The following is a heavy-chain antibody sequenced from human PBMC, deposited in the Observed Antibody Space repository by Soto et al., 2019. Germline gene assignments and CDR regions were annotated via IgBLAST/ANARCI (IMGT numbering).Heavy chain of an antibody. CDR1: GYTFTTYD. J-gene: IGHJ2*01. CDR2: ISPYNGNT. V-gene: IGHV1-18*01. CDR3: ARILTTDWYFDL. Sequence: ASVKVSCKASGYTFTTYDISWVRQAPGQGLEWMGWISPYNGNTNYAQKFQDRVTMTTDTSTSTAYMEVRSLRSDDTAVYYCARILTTDWYFDLWGRGTLVTVSP. D-gene: IGHD4-17*01.